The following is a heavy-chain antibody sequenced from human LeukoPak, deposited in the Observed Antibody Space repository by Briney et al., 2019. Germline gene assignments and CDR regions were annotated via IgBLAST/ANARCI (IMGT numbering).Heavy chain of an antibody. Sequence: PGGSLRLSCAASGFTFSSYWMSWVRQAPGKGLEWVANIKQDGSEKYYVDSVKGRFTLSRDNAKNSLYLQMNSLRAEDTAVYYCARVGGYYGSGSYGGYFTYWGQGTLVTVSS. CDR2: IKQDGSEK. J-gene: IGHJ4*02. CDR3: ARVGGYYGSGSYGGYFTY. D-gene: IGHD3-10*01. CDR1: GFTFSSYW. V-gene: IGHV3-7*01.